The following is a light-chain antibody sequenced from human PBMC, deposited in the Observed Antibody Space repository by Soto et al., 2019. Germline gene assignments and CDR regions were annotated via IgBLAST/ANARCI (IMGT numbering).Light chain of an antibody. J-gene: IGKJ4*01. Sequence: DTQLTQSPAFLSASLGDRVTISCRASQGISSHLAWYQQKPGKAPELLIYAASTLQSGVPSRFSGSGSGTEFTLTISSLQPEDFATYFCQHLNSYPRALSFGGGTQVEIK. CDR1: QGISSH. V-gene: IGKV1-9*01. CDR2: AAS. CDR3: QHLNSYPRALS.